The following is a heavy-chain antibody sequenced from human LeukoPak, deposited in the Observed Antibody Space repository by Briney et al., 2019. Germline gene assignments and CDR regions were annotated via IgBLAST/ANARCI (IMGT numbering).Heavy chain of an antibody. CDR1: GGSISTFY. V-gene: IGHV4-34*01. J-gene: IGHJ4*02. D-gene: IGHD6-13*01. Sequence: KSSETLSLTCTVSGGSISTFYWSWIRQPPGKGLEWIGEINHSGSTNYNPSLKSRVTISVDTSKNQFSLKLSSVTAADTAVYYCARLRPAAGLVFDYWGQGTLVTVSS. CDR3: ARLRPAAGLVFDY. CDR2: INHSGST.